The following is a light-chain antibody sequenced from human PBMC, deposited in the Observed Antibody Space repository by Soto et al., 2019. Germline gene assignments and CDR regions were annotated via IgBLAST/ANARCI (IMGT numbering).Light chain of an antibody. CDR1: QNIYSH. V-gene: IGKV3-20*01. CDR3: QQYGSSGT. J-gene: IGKJ1*01. CDR2: GAS. Sequence: ETVMTQSPASLGVSPGEAANLXCRASQNIYSHFGWYQQRNGEAPRHLIYGASNRDTGITERFSGSGYGTDFNITISRLEPEDLAVYDCQQYGSSGTFGQGTKVDIK.